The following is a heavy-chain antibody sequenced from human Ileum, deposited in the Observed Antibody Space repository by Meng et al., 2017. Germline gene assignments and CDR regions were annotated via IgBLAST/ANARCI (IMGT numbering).Heavy chain of an antibody. CDR2: IFYTGAT. CDR1: GCSITSGDYY. V-gene: IGHV4-30-4*01. CDR3: VSERRRSYFFDY. J-gene: IGHJ4*02. Sequence: QVQLQESGPGLVKPSQSLSLNFTVSGCSITSGDYYWSWIRQPPGKGLEWIGYIFYTGATYSNPSLKSRVTVSLDTSKSQFSLKLSSVTAADTAIYYCVSERRRSYFFDYWGQGTLVTVSS.